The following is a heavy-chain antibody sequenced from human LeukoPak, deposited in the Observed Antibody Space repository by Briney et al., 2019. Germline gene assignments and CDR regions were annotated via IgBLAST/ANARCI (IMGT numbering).Heavy chain of an antibody. J-gene: IGHJ5*02. CDR2: INAGNGNT. D-gene: IGHD1-20*01. Sequence: ASVKVSCKASGYTFTSYAMHWVRQAPGQRLEWMGWINAGNGNTKYSQKFQGRVTITADESTSTAYMELGSLRSEDTAVYYCARDKKNPLKRITGTTFAYNWFDPWGQGTLVTVSS. CDR3: ARDKKNPLKRITGTTFAYNWFDP. CDR1: GYTFTSYA. V-gene: IGHV1-3*01.